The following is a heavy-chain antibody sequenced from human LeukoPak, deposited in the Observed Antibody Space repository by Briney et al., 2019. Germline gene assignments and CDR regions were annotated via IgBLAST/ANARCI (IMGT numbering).Heavy chain of an antibody. CDR1: GFTFSRYT. CDR3: AKDPIAAAALYYYYYYMDV. J-gene: IGHJ6*03. Sequence: PGGSLRLSCAASGFTFSRYTMNWVRQAPGKGLEWISDISSSSTTKHYADSVKGRFTISRDNAKNSLYLQMNSLRAEDTAVYYCAKDPIAAAALYYYYYYMDVWGKGTTVTVSS. D-gene: IGHD6-13*01. V-gene: IGHV3-48*01. CDR2: ISSSSTTK.